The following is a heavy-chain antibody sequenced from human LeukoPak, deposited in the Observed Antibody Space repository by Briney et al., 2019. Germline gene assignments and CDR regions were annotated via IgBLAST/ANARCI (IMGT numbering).Heavy chain of an antibody. D-gene: IGHD3-16*01. J-gene: IGHJ3*02. CDR1: GGSISSGGYS. CDR2: IYYSGST. CDR3: ARGLGTARDAFDI. V-gene: IGHV4-30-4*07. Sequence: SQTPSLTCAVSGGSISSGGYSWSWIRQPPGKGLEWIGYIYYSGSTNYNPSLKSRVTISVDTSKNQFSLKLSSVTAADTAVYYCARGLGTARDAFDIWGQGTMVTVSS.